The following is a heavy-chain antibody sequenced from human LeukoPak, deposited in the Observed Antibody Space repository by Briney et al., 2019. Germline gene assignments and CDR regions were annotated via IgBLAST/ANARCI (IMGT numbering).Heavy chain of an antibody. CDR1: GFSITTVNYY. CDR2: IYPSASS. D-gene: IGHD6-13*01. Sequence: SETLSLTCTVSGFSITTVNYYWNWIRQPAGKELEWIVRIYPSASSHYNPPLKSRVTISVDTSKNQFSLKLSSVTAADTAVYYCARDLTGYSSSWYLDYYYYYYMDVWGKGTTVTISS. CDR3: ARDLTGYSSSWYLDYYYYYYMDV. J-gene: IGHJ6*03. V-gene: IGHV4-61*02.